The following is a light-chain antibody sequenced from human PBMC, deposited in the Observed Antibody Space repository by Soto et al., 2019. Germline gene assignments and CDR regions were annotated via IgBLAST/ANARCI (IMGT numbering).Light chain of an antibody. CDR3: QQYNSWPLT. V-gene: IGKV3-15*01. CDR2: DAS. J-gene: IGKJ4*01. CDR1: QSVSSN. Sequence: EIVMTQSPATLSVSPGERATLSCRASQSVSSNLAWYQQKPGQAPRLLIYDASTRATGIPARFSRSGSGTEFTLTISSLQSEDFAVYYCQQYNSWPLTFGGGTKVEIK.